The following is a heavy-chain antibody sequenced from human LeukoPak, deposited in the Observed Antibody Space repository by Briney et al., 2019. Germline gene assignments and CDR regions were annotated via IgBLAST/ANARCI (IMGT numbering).Heavy chain of an antibody. CDR1: GFTFSSYE. D-gene: IGHD5-18*01. J-gene: IGHJ4*02. CDR3: ARDGYSYGFFDY. V-gene: IGHV3-48*03. CDR2: IRSSGSTK. Sequence: GGSLRLSCAASGFTFSSYEMNWVRQAPGKGLEWVSHIRSSGSTKYYVDSVKGRFTISRDNAKNSLYLQMNSLRAEDTAVYYCARDGYSYGFFDYWGQGSLVTVSS.